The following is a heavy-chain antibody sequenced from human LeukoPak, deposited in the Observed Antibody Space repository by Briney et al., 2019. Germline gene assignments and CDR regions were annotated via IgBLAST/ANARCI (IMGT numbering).Heavy chain of an antibody. D-gene: IGHD6-6*01. CDR2: ISYDGSNK. V-gene: IGHV3-30-3*01. J-gene: IGHJ4*02. Sequence: GGSLRLSCAASGFTFSSYAMHWVRQAPGKGLEWVAVISYDGSNKYYADSVKGRFTISRDNSKNTLYLQMNSLRAEDTAVYYCARASARYSSSSIDYWGQGTLVTVSS. CDR1: GFTFSSYA. CDR3: ARASARYSSSSIDY.